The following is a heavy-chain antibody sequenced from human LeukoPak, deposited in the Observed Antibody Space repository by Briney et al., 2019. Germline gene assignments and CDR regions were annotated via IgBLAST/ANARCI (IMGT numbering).Heavy chain of an antibody. Sequence: ASVKVSCKASGGTFSSYAISWVRQAPGQGLEWMGGIIPIFGTANYAQKFQGRVTITADESTSTAYMELSSLRSEDTAVYYCASVPRPLRWEPYYYHIDVWGKGTTVTVSS. CDR2: IIPIFGTA. CDR3: ASVPRPLRWEPYYYHIDV. J-gene: IGHJ6*03. CDR1: GGTFSSYA. V-gene: IGHV1-69*13. D-gene: IGHD4-23*01.